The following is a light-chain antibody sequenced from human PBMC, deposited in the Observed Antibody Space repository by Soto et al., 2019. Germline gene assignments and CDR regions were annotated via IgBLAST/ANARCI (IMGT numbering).Light chain of an antibody. J-gene: IGLJ1*01. CDR2: DVS. CDR1: SSDVGGYNY. V-gene: IGLV2-11*01. CDR3: CSYAGSYYYV. Sequence: QSVLTQPRSVSGSPGQSVTISCTGTSSDVGGYNYVSWYQQHPGKAPKFMIYDVSKRPSGVPDRFSGSKSGNTASLSISGLQAEDEADYYCCSYAGSYYYVFGTGTKVTVL.